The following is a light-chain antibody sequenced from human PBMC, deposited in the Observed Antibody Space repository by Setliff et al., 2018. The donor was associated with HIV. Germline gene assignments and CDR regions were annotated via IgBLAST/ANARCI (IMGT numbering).Light chain of an antibody. CDR1: SSDVGGYNY. J-gene: IGLJ1*01. CDR3: CSYADSNTFV. CDR2: EVN. Sequence: QSALAQPASVSGSPGQSITISCTGTSSDVGGYNYVSWYQQYPGKAPKLMIYEVNNRPSGVSNRFSGSKSGNTASLTISGLQAEDEADYYCCSYADSNTFVFGTGTKVTVL. V-gene: IGLV2-23*02.